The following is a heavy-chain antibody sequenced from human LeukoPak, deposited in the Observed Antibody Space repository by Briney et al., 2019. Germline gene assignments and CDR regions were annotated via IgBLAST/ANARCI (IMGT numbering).Heavy chain of an antibody. Sequence: SETLSLTCTVSGGSISSYYWSWIRQPPGKGLEWIGYIYYSGSTNYNPSLKSRVTISVDTSKNQFSLKLSSVTAADTAVYYCARAGDDYGDFVPYYFDYWGQGTLVTVSS. CDR3: ARAGDDYGDFVPYYFDY. J-gene: IGHJ4*02. D-gene: IGHD4-17*01. V-gene: IGHV4-59*01. CDR1: GGSISSYY. CDR2: IYYSGST.